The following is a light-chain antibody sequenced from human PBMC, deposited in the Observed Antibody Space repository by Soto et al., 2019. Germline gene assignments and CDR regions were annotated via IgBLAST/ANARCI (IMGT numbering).Light chain of an antibody. Sequence: QSVLTQSPSASGSPGQSITISCTATSSDDGGYNYVSWYQQHPGKAPKLMIYEVSNRPSGVSNRFSGSKSGNTSSLTISGLQAEYEVDYYSSSFTSSSPDVFGTGTKVTVL. J-gene: IGLJ1*01. CDR2: EVS. CDR3: SSFTSSSPDV. V-gene: IGLV2-14*01. CDR1: SSDDGGYNY.